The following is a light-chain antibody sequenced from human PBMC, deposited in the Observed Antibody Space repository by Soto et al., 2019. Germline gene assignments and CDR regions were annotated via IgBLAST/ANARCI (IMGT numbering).Light chain of an antibody. CDR2: NTY. CDR3: LLFMSGGISV. CDR1: SGSVSTNNY. J-gene: IGLJ3*02. V-gene: IGLV8-61*01. Sequence: QAVVTQEPSFSVSPGGTVTLTCGLTSGSVSTNNYPSWYQQTPGQAPRTLIYNTYTRTAGVPDRFSGSILGNKAALTITGAQADDESDYYCLLFMSGGISVFGGGTKLTVL.